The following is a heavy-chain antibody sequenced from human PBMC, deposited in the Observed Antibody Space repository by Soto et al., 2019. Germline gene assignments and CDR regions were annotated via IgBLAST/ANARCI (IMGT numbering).Heavy chain of an antibody. V-gene: IGHV3-7*01. Sequence: EVQLVESGGGLVQPGGSLRLSCAASGFTFSSYWMSWVRQAPGKGLEWVANIKQDGSEKYYVDSVKGRFTISRDNAKTSLYLQMYSLRAEDTAVYYCASLTHYDFWSGYYAGGDYWGQGTLVTVSS. CDR3: ASLTHYDFWSGYYAGGDY. D-gene: IGHD3-3*01. CDR2: IKQDGSEK. J-gene: IGHJ4*02. CDR1: GFTFSSYW.